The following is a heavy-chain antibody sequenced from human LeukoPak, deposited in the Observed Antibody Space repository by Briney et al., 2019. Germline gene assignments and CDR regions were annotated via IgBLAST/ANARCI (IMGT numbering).Heavy chain of an antibody. CDR2: IIPIFGTA. D-gene: IGHD6-13*01. Sequence: EASVTVSCKASGGTFSSYAISWVRQAPGQGLEWMGGIIPIFGTANYAQKFQGRVTITADESTSTAYMELSSLRSEDTAVYYCARDLWYSSSWYTLTTIDYWGQGTLVTVSS. CDR1: GGTFSSYA. J-gene: IGHJ4*02. V-gene: IGHV1-69*13. CDR3: ARDLWYSSSWYTLTTIDY.